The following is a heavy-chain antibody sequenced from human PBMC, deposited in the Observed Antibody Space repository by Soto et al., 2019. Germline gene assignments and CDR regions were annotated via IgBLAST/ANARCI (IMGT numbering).Heavy chain of an antibody. V-gene: IGHV3-74*01. D-gene: IGHD2-15*01. CDR1: GFTFSNYW. CDR3: ARNEYCSGGSCYRANDY. Sequence: GGSLRLSCATSGFTFSNYWMHWVRQAPGKGLVWVSRLNSDGSSTYYADSVKGRFTISRDNAKNTLYLEMNSLRAEDTAVYYCARNEYCSGGSCYRANDYWGQGTLVTVSS. J-gene: IGHJ4*02. CDR2: LNSDGSST.